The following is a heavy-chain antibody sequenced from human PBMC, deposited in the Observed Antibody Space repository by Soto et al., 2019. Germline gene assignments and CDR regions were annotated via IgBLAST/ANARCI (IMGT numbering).Heavy chain of an antibody. D-gene: IGHD3-22*01. CDR3: ARSYEDSDYYCYVMDV. V-gene: IGHV6-1*01. CDR1: GDTVSSNSVA. Sequence: SQTLSLTCVGSGDTVSSNSVAWNWVRQSPSRGLEWLGRTYYRSRWYSDYAVSVRSRIDINADTSKNQVSLQLNSVTPEDTAVYYCARSYEDSDYYCYVMDVCGQGTTVIVSS. CDR2: TYYRSRWYS. J-gene: IGHJ6*02.